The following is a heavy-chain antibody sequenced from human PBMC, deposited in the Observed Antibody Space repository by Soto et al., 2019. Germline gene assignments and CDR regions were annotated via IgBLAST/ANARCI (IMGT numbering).Heavy chain of an antibody. J-gene: IGHJ4*02. V-gene: IGHV3-7*01. CDR2: IKQDGSEK. CDR3: ASESVEDYDYIWGSYRSYYFDY. D-gene: IGHD3-16*02. CDR1: GFTFSSYW. Sequence: GGSLRLSCAASGFTFSSYWMSWVRQAPGKGPEWVANIKQDGSEKYYVDSVKGRFTISRDNAKNSLYLQMNSLRAEDTAVYYCASESVEDYDYIWGSYRSYYFDYWGQGTLVTVSS.